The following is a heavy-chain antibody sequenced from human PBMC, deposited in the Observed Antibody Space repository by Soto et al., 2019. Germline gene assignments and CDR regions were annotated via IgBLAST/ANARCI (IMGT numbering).Heavy chain of an antibody. CDR1: GFTFSSYS. CDR2: ISSSSSYI. J-gene: IGHJ4*02. V-gene: IGHV3-21*01. D-gene: IGHD5-18*01. Sequence: GGSLRLSCAASGFTFSSYSMNWVRQATGKGLEWVSSISSSSSYIYYADSVKGRFTISRDNAKNSLYLQMNSLRAEDTAVYYCARAFVDTAMVGDFDYWGQGTLVTVSS. CDR3: ARAFVDTAMVGDFDY.